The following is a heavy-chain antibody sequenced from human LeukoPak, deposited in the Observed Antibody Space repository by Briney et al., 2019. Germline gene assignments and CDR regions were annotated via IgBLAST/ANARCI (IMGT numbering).Heavy chain of an antibody. D-gene: IGHD3-22*01. Sequence: GESLKISCKGSGYSFTTYWISWVRQMPGEGPEWMGRIHPSDSDTNYSPSFQGHVTFSTDRSISTAYLQWTSLKASDTAIYFCAKHYYNDNTLLDFWGQGTLVTVSS. V-gene: IGHV5-10-1*01. J-gene: IGHJ4*02. CDR3: AKHYYNDNTLLDF. CDR1: GYSFTTYW. CDR2: IHPSDSDT.